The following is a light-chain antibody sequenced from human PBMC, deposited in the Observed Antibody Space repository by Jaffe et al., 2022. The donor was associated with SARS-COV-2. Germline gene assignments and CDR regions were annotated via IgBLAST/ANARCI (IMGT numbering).Light chain of an antibody. CDR1: QSFSSSS. CDR3: QQYVSSPST. J-gene: IGKJ2*02. CDR2: GAS. Sequence: EIVLTQSPGTLSLSPGERATLSCRASQSFSSSSLAWYQQKPGQAPRLLIYGASSRATGIPDRFSGSGSGTDFTLTISRLEPEDFAVYYCQQYVSSPSTFGQGTKLEIK. V-gene: IGKV3-20*01.